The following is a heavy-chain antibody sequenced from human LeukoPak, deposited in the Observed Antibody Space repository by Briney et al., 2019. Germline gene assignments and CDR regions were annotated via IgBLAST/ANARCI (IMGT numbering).Heavy chain of an antibody. CDR2: ISGSGGST. V-gene: IGHV3-23*01. Sequence: GGSLRLSCAASGFSFNNYAMSWVRQAPGKGLEWVSAISGSGGSTYYADSVKGRFTISRDNSQNTLFLQMNSLRAEDTAIYYCAKPVPVTDAFGIWGQGTMVTVSS. CDR1: GFSFNNYA. CDR3: AKPVPVTDAFGI. J-gene: IGHJ3*02. D-gene: IGHD2-2*01.